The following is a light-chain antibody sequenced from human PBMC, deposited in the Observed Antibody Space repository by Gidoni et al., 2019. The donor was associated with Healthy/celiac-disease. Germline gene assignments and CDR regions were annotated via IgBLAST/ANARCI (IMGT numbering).Light chain of an antibody. CDR3: QRRSNCHT. Sequence: IALTQYPATLSLSPGERATLSCWASQSVSSYLAWYHQKSGQAPRLLIYEASNRATGIPARFSGRGSRTDFTLTISSVEPEDFAVYYWQRRSNCHTFXHXTRLEMK. J-gene: IGKJ5*01. V-gene: IGKV3-11*01. CDR1: QSVSSY. CDR2: EAS.